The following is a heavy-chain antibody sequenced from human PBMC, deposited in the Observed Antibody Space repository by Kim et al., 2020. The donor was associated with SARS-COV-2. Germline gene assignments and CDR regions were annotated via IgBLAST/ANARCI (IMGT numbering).Heavy chain of an antibody. CDR1: GFTFSSYA. CDR3: ARDALDIVVVVGPFDY. Sequence: GGSLRLSCAASGFTFSSYAMHWGRQAPGKGLEWVAVISYDGSNKYYADSVKGRFTISRDNSKNTLYLQMNSLRAEDTAVYYCARDALDIVVVVGPFDYWGQGTLVTVSS. CDR2: ISYDGSNK. V-gene: IGHV3-30-3*01. D-gene: IGHD2-15*01. J-gene: IGHJ4*02.